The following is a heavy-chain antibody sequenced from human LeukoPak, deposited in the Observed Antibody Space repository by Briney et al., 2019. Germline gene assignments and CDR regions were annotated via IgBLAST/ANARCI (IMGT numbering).Heavy chain of an antibody. J-gene: IGHJ4*02. Sequence: GGSLRLSCAASGFTFSSYSMNWVRQAPGKGLEWVSSISSSSSYVYYADSVKGRFTISRDNAKNSLYLQMNSLRAEDTAVYYCARDRSPTYCFDYWGQGTLVTVSS. V-gene: IGHV3-21*01. CDR2: ISSSSSYV. CDR3: ARDRSPTYCFDY. CDR1: GFTFSSYS.